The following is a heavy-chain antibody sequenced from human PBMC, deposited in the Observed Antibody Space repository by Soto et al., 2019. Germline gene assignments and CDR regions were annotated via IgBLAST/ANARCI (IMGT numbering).Heavy chain of an antibody. CDR1: GFSLSASGVG. CDR3: AHRGCIGGNCYGYFHH. Sequence: QITLKESGPTLVKPTQTLTLTCTFSGFSLSASGVGVGWIRQPPGKALEWLALIYWDDDKRYSPSLKSRLTITXXXSXXXXXXXXXXXXXVDTATYYCAHRGCIGGNCYGYFHHWGQGTLVTVSS. V-gene: IGHV2-5*02. D-gene: IGHD2-15*01. CDR2: IYWDDDK. J-gene: IGHJ1*01.